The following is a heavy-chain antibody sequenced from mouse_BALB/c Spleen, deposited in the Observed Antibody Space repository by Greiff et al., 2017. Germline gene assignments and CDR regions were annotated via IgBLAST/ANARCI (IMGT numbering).Heavy chain of an antibody. CDR1: GYTFTSYW. Sequence: VQLQQPGAELVKPGASVKLSCKASGYTFTSYWMHWVKQRPGQGLEWIGEIDPSDSYTNYNQKFKGKATMTVDKSSSTAYMQLSSLTSEDAAVYYCAQKGGNYGWGQGTTLTVSS. D-gene: IGHD2-1*01. CDR3: AQKGGNYG. CDR2: IDPSDSYT. J-gene: IGHJ2*01. V-gene: IGHV1-69*02.